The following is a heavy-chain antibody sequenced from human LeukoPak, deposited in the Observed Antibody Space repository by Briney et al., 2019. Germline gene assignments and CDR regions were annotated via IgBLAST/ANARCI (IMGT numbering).Heavy chain of an antibody. J-gene: IGHJ4*02. CDR1: GFTFSSYW. CDR2: IKQDGSEK. Sequence: GGSLRLSCAASGFTFSSYWMSWVRQAPGKGLEWVANIKQDGSEKYYVDSVKGRFTISRDNSKNTVFLQMNTLRTEDTAVYFCAKDKPIDYWGQGTLVTVSS. CDR3: AKDKPIDY. V-gene: IGHV3-7*01. D-gene: IGHD1-14*01.